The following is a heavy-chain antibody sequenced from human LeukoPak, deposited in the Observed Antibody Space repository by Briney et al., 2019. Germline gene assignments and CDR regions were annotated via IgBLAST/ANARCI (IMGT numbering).Heavy chain of an antibody. CDR1: GGSFSSYY. J-gene: IGHJ5*02. V-gene: IGHV4-4*07. CDR3: AREGLIPKNWFDP. D-gene: IGHD2-21*01. Sequence: SETLSLTCTVSGGSFSSYYWSWIRQSAGKGLEWIGRIYTNGNTYYNPSSQSRVTMSVDTSRTQFSLKLTSVTAADTAVYYCAREGLIPKNWFDPWGQGTLVTVSS. CDR2: IYTNGNT.